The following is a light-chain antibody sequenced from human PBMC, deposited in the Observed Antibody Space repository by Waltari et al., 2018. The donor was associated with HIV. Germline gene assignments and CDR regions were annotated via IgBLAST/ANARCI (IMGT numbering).Light chain of an antibody. J-gene: IGKJ1*01. CDR3: KKYNTTPWA. V-gene: IGKV4-1*01. Sequence: DIVLTQSPDSLAVSLGERATINCKASQSVLYNSNSKNYVSWDQQRPGQPPKVLIYWASTRESGVPDRFSGSASGTDFTLTISGLQAEDVAVYYWKKYNTTPWAFGQGTKVEIK. CDR1: QSVLYNSNSKNY. CDR2: WAS.